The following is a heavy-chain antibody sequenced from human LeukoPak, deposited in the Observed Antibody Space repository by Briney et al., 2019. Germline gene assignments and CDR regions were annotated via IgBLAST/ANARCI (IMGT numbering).Heavy chain of an antibody. CDR2: IYYSGST. J-gene: IGHJ4*02. D-gene: IGHD3-10*01. V-gene: IGHV4-39*07. CDR1: GGSISSSSYY. Sequence: SETLSLTCTVSGGSISSSSYYWGWIRQPPGKGLEWIGSIYYSGSTYYNPSLKSRVTISVDTSKNQFSLKLRSVTAADTAVYYCATGYYYGSGRFDYWGRGTLVTVSS. CDR3: ATGYYYGSGRFDY.